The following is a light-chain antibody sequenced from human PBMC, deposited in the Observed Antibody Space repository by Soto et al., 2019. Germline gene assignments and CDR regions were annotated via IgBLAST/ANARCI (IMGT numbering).Light chain of an antibody. V-gene: IGKV1D-12*01. CDR1: QGINNW. CDR2: TTY. CDR3: EQANSFPLT. J-gene: IGKJ4*01. Sequence: DIQMTPSPSSVSASVGDRVTITCRASQGINNWLAWYQQKPGKVPKLMIYTTYSLQSGVPAMFSGSGSGTDFALTISSLQPEDFATYDDEQANSFPLTFGRGTKVEIK.